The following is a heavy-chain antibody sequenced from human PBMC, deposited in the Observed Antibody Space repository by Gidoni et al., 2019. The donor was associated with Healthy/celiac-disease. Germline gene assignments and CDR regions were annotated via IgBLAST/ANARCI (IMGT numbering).Heavy chain of an antibody. J-gene: IGHJ4*02. V-gene: IGHV4-34*01. Sequence: QVQLQQWGAGLLKPSEPLSLTCAVYGGSFSGYYWSWSRQPPGKGLEWIGEINHSGSTNYNPSLKSRVTISVDTSKNQFSLKLSSVTAADTAVYYCARGSDYYDSSGYPTYFDYWGQGTLVTVSS. CDR3: ARGSDYYDSSGYPTYFDY. D-gene: IGHD3-22*01. CDR2: INHSGST. CDR1: GGSFSGYY.